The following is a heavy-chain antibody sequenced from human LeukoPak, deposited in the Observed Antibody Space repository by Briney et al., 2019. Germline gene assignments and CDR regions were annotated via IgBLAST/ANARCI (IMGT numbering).Heavy chain of an antibody. Sequence: SETLSLTCTVSGYSISSGYYWGWIRQPPGKGLEWIGSIYHSGSTYYNPSLKSRVTISVDRSKNQFSLKLSSVTAADTAVYYCARGASYCGGDCWDYWGQGTLVTVSS. CDR1: GYSISSGYY. D-gene: IGHD2-21*02. J-gene: IGHJ4*02. CDR3: ARGASYCGGDCWDY. V-gene: IGHV4-38-2*02. CDR2: IYHSGST.